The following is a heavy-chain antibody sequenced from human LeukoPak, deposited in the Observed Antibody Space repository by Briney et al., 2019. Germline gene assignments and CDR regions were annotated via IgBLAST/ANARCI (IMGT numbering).Heavy chain of an antibody. CDR2: IYHSGST. Sequence: SETLSLTCAVSGGSISSSNWWSWVRQPPGKGLEWIGEIYHSGSTNYNPSLESRVTILVDKSKNQFSLKLSSVTAADTAVYYCARITHELGYGDYHWYFDLWGRGTLVTVSS. D-gene: IGHD4-17*01. V-gene: IGHV4-4*02. CDR1: GGSISSSNW. J-gene: IGHJ2*01. CDR3: ARITHELGYGDYHWYFDL.